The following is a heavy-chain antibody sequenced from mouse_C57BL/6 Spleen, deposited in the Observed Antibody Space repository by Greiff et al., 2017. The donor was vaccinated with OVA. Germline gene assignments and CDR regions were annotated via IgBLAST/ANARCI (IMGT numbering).Heavy chain of an antibody. J-gene: IGHJ1*03. CDR1: GYSFTDYN. D-gene: IGHD1-1*01. Sequence: VQLKQSGPGLVKPGASVKISCKASGYSFTDYNMNWVKQSNGKSLEWIGVINPNYGNTSYNQKFKGKATLTVDQSSSTAYMQLNNLTSEDSAVYYCARYDCSSSLWYFDVWGTGTTVTVSS. CDR2: INPNYGNT. V-gene: IGHV1-39*01. CDR3: ARYDCSSSLWYFDV.